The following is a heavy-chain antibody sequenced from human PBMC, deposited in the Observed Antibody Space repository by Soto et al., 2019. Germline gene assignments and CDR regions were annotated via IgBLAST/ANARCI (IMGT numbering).Heavy chain of an antibody. Sequence: EVQLLESGGGLVQPGGSLRLSCAASGVTFSNYAMSWVRQAPGKGLEWVSAISGSGGSTYYADSVKGRFTISRDNSKNTLHLQMHSLRAEDTAIYYWAKGGDYGGNSRKSYFDYWGQGTLVTVSS. J-gene: IGHJ4*02. CDR2: ISGSGGST. V-gene: IGHV3-23*01. CDR1: GVTFSNYA. D-gene: IGHD4-17*01. CDR3: AKGGDYGGNSRKSYFDY.